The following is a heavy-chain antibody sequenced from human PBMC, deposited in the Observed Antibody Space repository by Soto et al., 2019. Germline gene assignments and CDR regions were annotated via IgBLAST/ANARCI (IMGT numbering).Heavy chain of an antibody. CDR1: GGSISSGDYY. Sequence: SETLSLTCTVSGGSISSGDYYWSWIRQPPGKGLEWIGYIYYSGSTYYNPSLKSRVTISVDTSKNQFSLKLSSVTAAETAVFYRAGDSSSGASFDYWGQGTLVTVSS. V-gene: IGHV4-30-4*01. CDR3: AGDSSSGASFDY. J-gene: IGHJ4*02. D-gene: IGHD6-13*01. CDR2: IYYSGST.